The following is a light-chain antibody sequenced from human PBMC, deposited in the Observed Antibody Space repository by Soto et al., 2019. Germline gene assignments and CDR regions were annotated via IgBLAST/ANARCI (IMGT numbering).Light chain of an antibody. CDR3: QQRSNWPWT. CDR2: DAS. V-gene: IGKV3-11*01. CDR1: QNINSY. J-gene: IGKJ1*01. Sequence: EIVLTQSPATLSLSPGDRATLSCRASQNINSYLAWYQHKPGQAPRLLIYDASNRATGIPSRFSGSGSGTDFTLTISSLEPEDFAVYYCQQRSNWPWTFGQGTKVEIK.